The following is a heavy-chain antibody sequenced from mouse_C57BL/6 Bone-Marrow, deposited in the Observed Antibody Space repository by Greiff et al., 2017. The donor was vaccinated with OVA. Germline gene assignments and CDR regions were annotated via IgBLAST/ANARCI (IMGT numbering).Heavy chain of an antibody. Sequence: QVQLQQSGAELVRPGTSVKLSCKASGYTFTSYWMHWVKQRPGQGLEWIGVIDPSDSYTNYNQKFKGKATLTVDTSSSTAYMQLSSLTSEDSAVYYCARGRYYFDYWGQGTTLTVSS. J-gene: IGHJ2*01. CDR1: GYTFTSYW. V-gene: IGHV1-59*01. CDR3: ARGRYYFDY. CDR2: IDPSDSYT.